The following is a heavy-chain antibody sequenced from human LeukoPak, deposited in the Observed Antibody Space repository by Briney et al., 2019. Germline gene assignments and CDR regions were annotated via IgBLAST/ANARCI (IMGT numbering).Heavy chain of an antibody. CDR1: GFTFSDYY. CDR2: ISSSGSTI. CDR3: ASDEMVRGVRRDY. Sequence: GGSLRLSCAASGFTFSDYYMSWIRQAPGKGLEWVSYISSSGSTIYYADSVKGRLTISRDNAKNSLYLQMNSLRAEDTAVYYCASDEMVRGVRRDYWGQGTLVTVSS. D-gene: IGHD3-10*01. V-gene: IGHV3-11*04. J-gene: IGHJ4*02.